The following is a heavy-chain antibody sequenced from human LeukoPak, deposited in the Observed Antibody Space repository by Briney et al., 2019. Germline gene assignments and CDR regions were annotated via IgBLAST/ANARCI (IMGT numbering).Heavy chain of an antibody. CDR3: AGLEGRYSTDWFYFFDY. CDR2: MYLGGTT. CDR1: GGSISSLNL. J-gene: IGHJ4*02. Sequence: PSETLSLTCIVSGGSISSLNLWSWLRQPPGKGLEWIGGMYLGGTTNFNPSLKSRVTILIDKSKNQLSLQLTSVTAADTAVYYCAGLEGRYSTDWFYFFDYWGQGALVTVSS. D-gene: IGHD6-19*01. V-gene: IGHV4-4*02.